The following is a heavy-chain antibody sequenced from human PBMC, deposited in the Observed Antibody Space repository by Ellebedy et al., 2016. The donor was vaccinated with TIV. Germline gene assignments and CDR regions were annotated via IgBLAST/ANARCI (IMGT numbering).Heavy chain of an antibody. V-gene: IGHV1-3*01. CDR2: INAGNGNT. CDR1: GYTFTSYV. J-gene: IGHJ4*02. D-gene: IGHD6-19*01. Sequence: AASVKVSCKASGYTFTSYVMHWVRQAPGQSLEWMGWINAGNGNTEYSQKFQGRLTITRDTSASTVYMELSSLTSEDTAVYYCARVPGHGYSDGWYQGYFDYWGQGTLVTVSS. CDR3: ARVPGHGYSDGWYQGYFDY.